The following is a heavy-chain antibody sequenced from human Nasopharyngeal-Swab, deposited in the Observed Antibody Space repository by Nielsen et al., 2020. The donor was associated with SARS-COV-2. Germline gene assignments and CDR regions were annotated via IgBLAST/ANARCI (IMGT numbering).Heavy chain of an antibody. V-gene: IGHV4-30-4*01. J-gene: IGHJ6*02. D-gene: IGHD2-2*01. CDR3: ARDAAGYCSSTSCYAGTDMDV. Sequence: RQAPGKGLEWIGYIYYSGSTYYNPSLKSRVTISVDTSKNQFSLKLSSVTAADTAVYYCARDAAGYCSSTSCYAGTDMDVWGQGTTVTVSS. CDR2: IYYSGST.